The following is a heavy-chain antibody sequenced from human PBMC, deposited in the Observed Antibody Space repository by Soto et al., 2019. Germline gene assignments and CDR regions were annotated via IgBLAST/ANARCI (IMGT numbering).Heavy chain of an antibody. CDR2: IRSKAYGGTT. J-gene: IGHJ4*02. Sequence: PGGSLRLSCTASGFTFGDYAMSWFRQAPGKGLEWVGFIRSKAYGGTTEYAASVKGRFTISRDDSKSIAYLQMNSLKTEDTAVYYCTRVADFWSGYFQNFDYWGQGTLVTVSS. CDR1: GFTFGDYA. V-gene: IGHV3-49*03. D-gene: IGHD3-3*01. CDR3: TRVADFWSGYFQNFDY.